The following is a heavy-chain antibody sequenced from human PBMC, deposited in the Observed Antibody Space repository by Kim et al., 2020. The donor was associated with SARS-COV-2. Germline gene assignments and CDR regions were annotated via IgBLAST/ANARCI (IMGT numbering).Heavy chain of an antibody. D-gene: IGHD3-16*02. J-gene: IGHJ4*02. CDR2: IYYSGST. Sequence: SETLSLTCTVSGGSISSYYWSWIRQPPGKGLEWIGYIYYSGSTNYNPSLKSRVTISVDTSKNQFSLKLSSVTAADAAVYYCARATVHAAQHDYVWGSYRYTGYYFDYWGQGTLVTVSS. V-gene: IGHV4-59*01. CDR1: GGSISSYY. CDR3: ARATVHAAQHDYVWGSYRYTGYYFDY.